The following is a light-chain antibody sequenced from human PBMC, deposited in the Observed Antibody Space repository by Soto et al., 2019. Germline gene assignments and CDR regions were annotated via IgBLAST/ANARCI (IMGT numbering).Light chain of an antibody. CDR2: GAS. CDR1: QSIGKH. Sequence: DIQMTQSPSFLSASGGDRVTSTWRASQSIGKHLNWYQQKPGKAPKFLIYGASTLQSGVPSRFTGSGSGTDFTLTVNSLQPEDFATYYCQQSYSSPATFGQGTRLEIK. V-gene: IGKV1-39*01. CDR3: QQSYSSPAT. J-gene: IGKJ5*01.